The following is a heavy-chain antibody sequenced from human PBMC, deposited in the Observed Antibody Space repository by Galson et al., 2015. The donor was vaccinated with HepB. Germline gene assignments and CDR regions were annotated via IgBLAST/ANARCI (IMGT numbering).Heavy chain of an antibody. D-gene: IGHD4-23*01. CDR2: IIPILGIA. CDR1: GGTFSSYA. Sequence: SVKVSCKASGGTFSSYAISWVRQAPGQGLEWMGRIIPILGIANYAQKFQGRVTITADKSTSTAYMELSSLRSEDTAVYYCARDRDYGGNLPGLWLDPWGQGTLVTVSS. V-gene: IGHV1-69*04. CDR3: ARDRDYGGNLPGLWLDP. J-gene: IGHJ5*02.